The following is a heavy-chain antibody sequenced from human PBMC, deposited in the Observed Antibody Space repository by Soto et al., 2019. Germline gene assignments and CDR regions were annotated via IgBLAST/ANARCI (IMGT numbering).Heavy chain of an antibody. CDR3: AKGRQRSSSCYDY. V-gene: IGHV3-23*01. Sequence: PGGSLRLSCAASGFTFSSYAMIWVRQATGKGLEWVSGISNSGGSTYYADSVKGRFTISRDNSKNTLYLRMNSLRAEDTAVYYCAKGRQRSSSCYDYWGQGTLVTVSS. J-gene: IGHJ4*02. D-gene: IGHD6-13*01. CDR2: ISNSGGST. CDR1: GFTFSSYA.